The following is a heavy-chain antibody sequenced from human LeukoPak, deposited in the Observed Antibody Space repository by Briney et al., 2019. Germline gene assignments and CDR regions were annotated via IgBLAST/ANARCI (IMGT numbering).Heavy chain of an antibody. CDR1: GGSISSAYYD. CDR2: IYYSGTT. V-gene: IGHV4-39*01. Sequence: PSETLSLTCSVSGGSISSAYYDWGWIRQPPGKRLEWIGNIYYSGTTYYSPSLKSRISISIDTSKKQFSLKLSSVTAADTALYYCARRVVSFGRPSHFDYWGQGTLVTVSS. J-gene: IGHJ4*02. CDR3: ARRVVSFGRPSHFDY. D-gene: IGHD3-16*01.